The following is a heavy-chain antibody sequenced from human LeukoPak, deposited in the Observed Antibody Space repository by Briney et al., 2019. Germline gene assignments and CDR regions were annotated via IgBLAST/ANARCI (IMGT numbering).Heavy chain of an antibody. Sequence: SVKVSCKASGGTFSSYAISWVRQAPGQGLEWMGRIIPILGIANYAQKFQGRVTITADKSTSTAYMKLSSLRSEDTAVYYCAREVGYSGSYYNDYWGQGTLVTVSS. D-gene: IGHD1-26*01. CDR2: IIPILGIA. CDR1: GGTFSSYA. V-gene: IGHV1-69*04. CDR3: AREVGYSGSYYNDY. J-gene: IGHJ4*02.